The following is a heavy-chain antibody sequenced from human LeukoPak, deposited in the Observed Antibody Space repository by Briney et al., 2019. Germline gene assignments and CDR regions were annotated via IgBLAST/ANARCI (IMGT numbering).Heavy chain of an antibody. J-gene: IGHJ4*02. CDR2: MSYIGLT. D-gene: IGHD4-11*01. CDR1: GYSNSSGYY. V-gene: IGHV4-38-2*01. CDR3: TRLPLDYSLDY. Sequence: SETLSLTCAVSGYSNSSGYYWGWIRQSPAKGLEWIGSMSYIGLTSYNPSLKSRVNISVDTSKNQSSLHLSSVTAADTAVYYCTRLPLDYSLDYWGQGTLVSVPS.